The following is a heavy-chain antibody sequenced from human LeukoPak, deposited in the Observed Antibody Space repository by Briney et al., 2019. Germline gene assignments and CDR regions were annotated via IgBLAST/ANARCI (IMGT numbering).Heavy chain of an antibody. J-gene: IGHJ4*02. D-gene: IGHD3-22*01. Sequence: GGSLRLSCAASGFTFSSNYMSWVRQAPGKGLERVSVIYSGGSTYYADSVKGRFTISRDNSKNTLYLQMNSLRAEDTAVYYCARDTYYYDSRGYYLSYWGQGTLVTVSS. CDR2: IYSGGST. V-gene: IGHV3-53*01. CDR1: GFTFSSNY. CDR3: ARDTYYYDSRGYYLSY.